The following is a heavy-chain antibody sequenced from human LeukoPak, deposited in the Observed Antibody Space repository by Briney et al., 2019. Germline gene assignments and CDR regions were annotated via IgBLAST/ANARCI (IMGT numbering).Heavy chain of an antibody. CDR1: GITISSNH. V-gene: IGHV3-30-3*01. CDR2: ISNDGSKK. J-gene: IGHJ4*02. CDR3: ASHYDIGGHHSLDH. Sequence: PGGSLRLSCAASGITISSNHMTWVRQAPGKGLEWVAVISNDGSKKYYADSVKGRLTISRDNSKNTLYLQMNSLRAEDTAVYYCASHYDIGGHHSLDHWGQGTLVTVSS. D-gene: IGHD3-22*01.